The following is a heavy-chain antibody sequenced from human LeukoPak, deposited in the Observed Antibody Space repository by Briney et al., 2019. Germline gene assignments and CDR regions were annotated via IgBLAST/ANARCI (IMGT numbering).Heavy chain of an antibody. V-gene: IGHV4-39*07. CDR2: IYHSGST. Sequence: SETLSLTCTVSGGSISSSSYYWGWIRQPPGKGLEWIGEIYHSGSTKYNPSLESRVTISVDTSKNLFSLRLTSVTAADTAVYFCARAPRAYCSSTDSCFQDYWGQGILVTVSS. J-gene: IGHJ4*02. CDR3: ARAPRAYCSSTDSCFQDY. CDR1: GGSISSSSYY. D-gene: IGHD2-2*01.